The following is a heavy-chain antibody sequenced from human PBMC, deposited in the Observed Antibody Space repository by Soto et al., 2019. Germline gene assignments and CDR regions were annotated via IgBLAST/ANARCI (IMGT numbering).Heavy chain of an antibody. Sequence: GGSQRLSCAASGFTFSSSWMSWVRQAPGKGLEWVAIINEDGSGTYFVDSVKGRLTISRDNAKNSLYLQMSDLRAEDTGVYHCARGGWENDWGQGTLVTVSS. CDR3: ARGGWEND. D-gene: IGHD1-26*01. CDR2: INEDGSGT. CDR1: GFTFSSSW. J-gene: IGHJ1*01. V-gene: IGHV3-7*03.